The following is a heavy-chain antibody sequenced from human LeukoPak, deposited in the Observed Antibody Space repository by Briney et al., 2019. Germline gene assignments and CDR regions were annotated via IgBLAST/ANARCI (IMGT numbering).Heavy chain of an antibody. J-gene: IGHJ4*02. Sequence: KTSETLSLTCTVSGGSISSSSYYWGWIRQPPGKGLEWIGSIYYSGSTYYNPSLKSRVTISVDTSKNQFSLKLSSVTAADTAVYYCARGRAYSSYDYWGQGTLVTVSS. CDR3: ARGRAYSSYDY. V-gene: IGHV4-39*07. D-gene: IGHD6-6*01. CDR2: IYYSGST. CDR1: GGSISSSSYY.